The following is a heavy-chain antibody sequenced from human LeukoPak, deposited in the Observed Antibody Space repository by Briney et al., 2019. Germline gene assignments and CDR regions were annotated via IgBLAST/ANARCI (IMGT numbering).Heavy chain of an antibody. J-gene: IGHJ3*02. V-gene: IGHV3-33*05. CDR3: AKSLTTMTTGGGFDM. CDR2: VSYDGGTT. CDR1: GFTFRNSG. Sequence: PGRSLRLSCAASGFTFRNSGMQWVRQAPGKGLEWVAVVSYDGGTTFYADSVKGRFTISRDNSKNTLDLQMNSLRAEDTAVYYCAKSLTTMTTGGGFDMWGQGTMVIVSS. D-gene: IGHD4-17*01.